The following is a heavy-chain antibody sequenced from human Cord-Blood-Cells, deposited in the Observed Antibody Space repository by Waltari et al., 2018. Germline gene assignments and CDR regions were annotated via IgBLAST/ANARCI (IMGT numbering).Heavy chain of an antibody. CDR1: GGSISSGSYY. CDR3: ARAPHTYYDFWSGYYPFTFDY. CDR2: IYTSGNT. V-gene: IGHV4-61*09. Sequence: QVQLQESGPGLVKPSQTLSLTCTVSGGSISSGSYYWSWIRQPAGKGLEWIGYIYTSGNTNYHPALKSRVTISVDTSKNQFSLKLSSVTAADTAVYYCARAPHTYYDFWSGYYPFTFDYWGQGTLVTVSS. D-gene: IGHD3-3*01. J-gene: IGHJ4*02.